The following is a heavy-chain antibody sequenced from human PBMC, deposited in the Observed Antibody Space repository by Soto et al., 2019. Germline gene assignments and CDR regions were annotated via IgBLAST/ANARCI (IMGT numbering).Heavy chain of an antibody. Sequence: SETLSLTCAVYGGSFSGYYWSWIRQPPGKGLEWIGEINHSGSTNYNPSLKSRVTISVDTSKNQFSLKLSSVTAADTAVYYCARGLVIAAAGTRGLDYWGQGTLVTVSS. D-gene: IGHD6-13*01. CDR2: INHSGST. V-gene: IGHV4-34*01. CDR1: GGSFSGYY. CDR3: ARGLVIAAAGTRGLDY. J-gene: IGHJ4*02.